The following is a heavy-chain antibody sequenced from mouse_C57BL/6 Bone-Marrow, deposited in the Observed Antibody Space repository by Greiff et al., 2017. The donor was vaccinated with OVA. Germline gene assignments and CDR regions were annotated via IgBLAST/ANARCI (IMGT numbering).Heavy chain of an antibody. CDR1: GYKFTGYW. CDR3: ARAGYSNFGWYCDF. Sequence: QVQLQQSGAELMKPGASVKLSCKATGYKFTGYWIEWVKQRPGHGLEWIGEILPGSGSANYTAKFKGKATFTADTSSNTAYLQLSSLTTEDSAIYDCARAGYSNFGWYCDFWGTGTTVTVSS. J-gene: IGHJ1*03. V-gene: IGHV1-9*01. D-gene: IGHD2-5*01. CDR2: ILPGSGSA.